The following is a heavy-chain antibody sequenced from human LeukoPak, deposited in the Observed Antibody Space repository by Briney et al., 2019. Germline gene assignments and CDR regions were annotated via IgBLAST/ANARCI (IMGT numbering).Heavy chain of an antibody. Sequence: ASVKVSCKSSGGAFSSFAVSWVRQAPGQGLEWMGWISAYNGNTNYAQKLQGRVTMTTDTSTSTAYMELRSLRSDDTAVYYCHIVATIRAFDYWGQGTLVTVSS. CDR1: GGAFSSFA. J-gene: IGHJ4*02. CDR2: ISAYNGNT. D-gene: IGHD5-12*01. V-gene: IGHV1-18*01. CDR3: HIVATIRAFDY.